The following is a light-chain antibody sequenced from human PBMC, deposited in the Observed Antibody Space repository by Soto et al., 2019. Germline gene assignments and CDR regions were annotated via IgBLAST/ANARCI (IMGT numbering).Light chain of an antibody. J-gene: IGKJ1*01. Sequence: DIQMTQSPSTLSGSVGDRVTITCRASQTISSWLAWYQQKPGKAPKLLIYKASTLKSGVPSRFSGSGSGTEFTLTITRLEPEDFAVYFCLRYSSSQWTFGQGTKVDIK. CDR3: LRYSSSQWT. V-gene: IGKV1-5*03. CDR1: QTISSW. CDR2: KAS.